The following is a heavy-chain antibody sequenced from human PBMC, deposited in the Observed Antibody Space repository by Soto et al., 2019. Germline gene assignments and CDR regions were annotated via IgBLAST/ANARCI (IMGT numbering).Heavy chain of an antibody. Sequence: EVQRVESGGGVVQPGRSLRLSCAASGVNFDDYAMHLVRQAPGKGLELVSGIHWNSGTTGYADYVRGRFNISRDNAKNSLYLQMNSLLCEDTALYHCVKTAGRTGWDHFDSWGQGTMVTVSS. V-gene: IGHV3-9*01. CDR1: GVNFDDYA. CDR2: IHWNSGTT. J-gene: IGHJ4*02. D-gene: IGHD3-10*01. CDR3: VKTAGRTGWDHFDS.